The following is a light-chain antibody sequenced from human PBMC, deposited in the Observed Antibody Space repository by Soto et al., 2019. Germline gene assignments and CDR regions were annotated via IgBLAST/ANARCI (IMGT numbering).Light chain of an antibody. J-gene: IGKJ1*01. CDR3: QQYNNWPPWT. CDR1: QSVNSK. V-gene: IGKV3-15*01. CDR2: DAS. Sequence: IVRTDSPSTLSVSPLERATLSFMSSQSVNSKLAWYQQKPGQAPRLLIYDASTRATGIPARFSGSGSGTEFTLTISSLQSEDFAVYYCQQYNNWPPWTFGQGTKVDIK.